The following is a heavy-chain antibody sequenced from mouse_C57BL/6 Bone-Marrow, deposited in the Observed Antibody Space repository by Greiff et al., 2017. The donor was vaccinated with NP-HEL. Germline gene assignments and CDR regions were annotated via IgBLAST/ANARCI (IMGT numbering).Heavy chain of an antibody. CDR1: GFTFTDYY. CDR3: ARMITTFRLYYYAMDY. Sequence: VQLKQSGPVLVKPGPSVKISCKASGFTFTDYYMHWVKQSHGKSLEWIGLVYPYNGGTSYNQKFKGKATLTVDTSSSTAYMELNSLTSEDSAVYYCARMITTFRLYYYAMDYWGQGTSVTVSS. D-gene: IGHD2-4*01. V-gene: IGHV1-36*01. J-gene: IGHJ4*01. CDR2: VYPYNGGT.